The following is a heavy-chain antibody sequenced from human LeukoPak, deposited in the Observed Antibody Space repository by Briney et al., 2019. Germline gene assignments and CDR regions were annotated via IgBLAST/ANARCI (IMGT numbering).Heavy chain of an antibody. CDR3: ATSGWYLLPGVY. V-gene: IGHV4-39*01. D-gene: IGHD6-19*01. CDR2: IYYSGNT. Sequence: TSETLSLTCTVSGDSINSSPYYWAWIRQPPGKGLEWVGNIYYSGNTFSIPSLESRVSLSMDTSKNQFSLRLNSVTAADTAVYYCATSGWYLLPGVYWGQGTLVTVSS. CDR1: GDSINSSPYY. J-gene: IGHJ4*02.